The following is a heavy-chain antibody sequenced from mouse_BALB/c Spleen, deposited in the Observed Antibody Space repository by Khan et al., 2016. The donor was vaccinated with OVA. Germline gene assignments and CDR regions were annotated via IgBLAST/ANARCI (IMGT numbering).Heavy chain of an antibody. Sequence: QVQLKQSGAELVRPGASVKLSCKTSGYIFTSYWIYWVKQRSGQGLEWIARIYPGTGSTYYNEKLKGKATLTAEQPSSTAYIQLSRLKSWDSDDYSCARGGFGSHAMDCWGQGTSVTVSS. CDR3: ARGGFGSHAMDC. V-gene: IGHV1-76*01. CDR1: GYIFTSYW. J-gene: IGHJ4*01. CDR2: IYPGTGST. D-gene: IGHD1-1*02.